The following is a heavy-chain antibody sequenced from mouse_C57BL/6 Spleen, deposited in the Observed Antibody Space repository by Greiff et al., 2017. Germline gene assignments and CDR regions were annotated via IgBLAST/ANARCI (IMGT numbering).Heavy chain of an antibody. CDR2: ISSGSSTI. CDR3: ARNLLSYAMDY. Sequence: EVMLVESGGGLVKPGGSLKLSCAASGFTFSDYGMHWVRQAPEKGLEWVAYISSGSSTIYYADTVKGRFTISRDNAKNTLFLQMTSLRSEDTAMYYCARNLLSYAMDYWGQGTSVTVSS. V-gene: IGHV5-17*01. CDR1: GFTFSDYG. D-gene: IGHD2-1*01. J-gene: IGHJ4*01.